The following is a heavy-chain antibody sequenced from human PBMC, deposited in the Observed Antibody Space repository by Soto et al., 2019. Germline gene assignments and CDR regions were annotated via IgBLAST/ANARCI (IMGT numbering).Heavy chain of an antibody. J-gene: IGHJ4*02. CDR2: INHSGST. Sequence: PSETLSLTCAVYGGSFSGYYWSWIRQPPGKGLEWIGEINHSGSTNYNPSLKSRVTISVDTSKNQFSLKLSSVTAADTAVYYCAREEVPAAINFDYWGQRTLVTVSS. CDR3: AREEVPAAINFDY. CDR1: GGSFSGYY. V-gene: IGHV4-34*01. D-gene: IGHD2-2*02.